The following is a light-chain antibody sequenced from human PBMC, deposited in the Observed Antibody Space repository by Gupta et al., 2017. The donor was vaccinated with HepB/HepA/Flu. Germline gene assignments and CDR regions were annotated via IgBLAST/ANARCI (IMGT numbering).Light chain of an antibody. V-gene: IGKV3-11*01. Sequence: DIVLTQSPATLSLSPGERATLSCRASQNINTFLAWYQQKPGQAPRLLIYDASNRATGIPARFSGSGSGTDFTLTISSLEPEDFAVYYCQQRASWRSFGGGTKVEIK. J-gene: IGKJ4*01. CDR3: QQRASWRS. CDR2: DAS. CDR1: QNINTF.